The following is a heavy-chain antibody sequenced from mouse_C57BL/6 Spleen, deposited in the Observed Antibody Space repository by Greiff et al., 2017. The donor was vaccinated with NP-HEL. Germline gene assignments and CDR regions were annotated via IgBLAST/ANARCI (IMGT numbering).Heavy chain of an antibody. CDR1: GFTFSSYG. Sequence: EVKVVESGGDLVKPGGSLKLSCAASGFTFSSYGMSWVRQTPDKRLEWVATISSGGSYTYYPDSVKGRFTISRDNAKNTLYLQMSSLKSEDTAMYYCARQPPHAMDYWGQGTSVTVSS. CDR3: ARQPPHAMDY. CDR2: ISSGGSYT. J-gene: IGHJ4*01. V-gene: IGHV5-6*01.